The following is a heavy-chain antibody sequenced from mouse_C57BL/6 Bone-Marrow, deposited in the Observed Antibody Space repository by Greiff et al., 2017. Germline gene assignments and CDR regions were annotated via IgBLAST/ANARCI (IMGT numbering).Heavy chain of an antibody. V-gene: IGHV1-81*01. Sequence: VQLQQSGAELARPGASVKLSCKASGYTFTSYGISWVKQRTGQGLEWIGEIYPRSGNTYYNEKFKGKATLTADKSSSTAYTELRSLTSEDSAVDVCARGHYGSSPFAYWGQGTLVTVSA. CDR1: GYTFTSYG. D-gene: IGHD1-1*01. CDR2: IYPRSGNT. CDR3: ARGHYGSSPFAY. J-gene: IGHJ3*01.